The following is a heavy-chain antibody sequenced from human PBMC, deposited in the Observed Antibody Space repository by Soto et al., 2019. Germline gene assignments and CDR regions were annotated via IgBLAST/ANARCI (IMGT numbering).Heavy chain of an antibody. CDR3: ARGRVAARGKGWYFDL. V-gene: IGHV4-34*01. J-gene: IGHJ2*01. Sequence: SETLSLTCAVYGGSFSGYYWSWIRQPPGKGLEWIGEINHSGSTNYNPSLKSRVTISVDTSKNQFSLKLSSVTAADTAVYYCARGRVAARGKGWYFDLGGRGTLVTVSS. CDR1: GGSFSGYY. D-gene: IGHD6-6*01. CDR2: INHSGST.